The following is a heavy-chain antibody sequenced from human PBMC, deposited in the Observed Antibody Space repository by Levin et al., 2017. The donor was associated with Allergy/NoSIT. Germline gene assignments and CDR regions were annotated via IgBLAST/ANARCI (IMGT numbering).Heavy chain of an antibody. Sequence: ASETLSLTCTVSGVSITSDGYCWSWIRQSPGKGLEWIGFLYNSGSTYYNASLKSRLAISPDTSKNQFSLTLTSVTAADTGMYYCVRGRYSRGVTYYLDNWGQGTQVTVSS. J-gene: IGHJ4*02. CDR3: VRGRYSRGVTYYLDN. CDR1: GVSITSDGYC. D-gene: IGHD6-19*01. CDR2: LYNSGST. V-gene: IGHV4-31*03.